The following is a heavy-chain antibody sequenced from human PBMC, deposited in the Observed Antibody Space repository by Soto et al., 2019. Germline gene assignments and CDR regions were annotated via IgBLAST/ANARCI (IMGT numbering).Heavy chain of an antibody. V-gene: IGHV4-4*07. CDR3: ARGTPSPLIVRSSRGPWFDP. Sequence: SETLSLTCTVSGGSISSYYWSWIRQPAGKGLEWIGRIYTSGRTNYNPSLKSRVTISVDTSKMQVSLKLSSVTAADTAVYFCARGTPSPLIVRSSRGPWFDPWGQGTLVTVSS. CDR2: IYTSGRT. J-gene: IGHJ5*02. D-gene: IGHD2-15*01. CDR1: GGSISSYY.